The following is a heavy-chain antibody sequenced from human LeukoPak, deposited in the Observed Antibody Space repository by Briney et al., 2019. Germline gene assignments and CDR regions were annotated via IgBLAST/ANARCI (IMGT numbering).Heavy chain of an antibody. CDR2: IYSDGRT. CDR1: GLTVSTNY. J-gene: IGHJ3*02. CDR3: GSAVGDFYIIVNDAVDI. V-gene: IGHV3-53*01. D-gene: IGHD2-21*02. Sequence: GGSLRLSCAPSGLTVSTNYMSWARQAPGKGLEWVSVIYSDGRTYYADSVKGRFTISRDNSKNTLYLQMNSLRAEETAVYYCGSAVGDFYIIVNDAVDIWGQGTMVTVSS.